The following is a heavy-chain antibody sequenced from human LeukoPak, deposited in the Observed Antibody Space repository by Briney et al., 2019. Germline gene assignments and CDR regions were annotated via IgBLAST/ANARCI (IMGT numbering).Heavy chain of an antibody. CDR1: GFTVSSNY. CDR2: IYSGGST. J-gene: IGHJ6*02. D-gene: IGHD5-12*01. Sequence: GGSLRLSCAASGFTVSSNYMSWVRQAPGKGLEWVSVIYSGGSTYYADSVKGRFTISRDNSKNTLYLQMNSLRAEDTAVYYCARLGFGGYDYWGTYYYYYGMDVRGQGTTVTVSS. CDR3: ARLGFGGYDYWGTYYYYYGMDV. V-gene: IGHV3-66*01.